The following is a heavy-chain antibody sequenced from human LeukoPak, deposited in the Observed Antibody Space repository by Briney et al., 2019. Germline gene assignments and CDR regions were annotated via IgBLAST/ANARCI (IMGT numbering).Heavy chain of an antibody. CDR1: GFTFSDYY. V-gene: IGHV3-11*04. D-gene: IGHD3-3*01. CDR3: ARGADFWSEPPFDY. Sequence: GGSLRLSCAASGFTFSDYYMSWIRQAPGKGLEWVSYISSSSSTIYYADSVKGRFTISRDNAKNSLYLQMNSLRAEDTAVYYCARGADFWSEPPFDYWGQGTLVTVSS. CDR2: ISSSSSTI. J-gene: IGHJ4*02.